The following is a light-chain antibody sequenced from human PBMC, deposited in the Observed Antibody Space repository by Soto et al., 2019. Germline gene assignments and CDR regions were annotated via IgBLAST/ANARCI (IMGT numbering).Light chain of an antibody. CDR1: QSVSSDY. J-gene: IGKJ1*01. Sequence: EIVLTQSPGTLSLSPGERAALSCRASQSVSSDYLTWYRQKPGQAPRLLIYTASTRATGVPNRFSGSGSGTDFTLTISSLEPDDFAAYYCQQYGSFPWTFGQGTKVEVK. V-gene: IGKV3-20*01. CDR2: TAS. CDR3: QQYGSFPWT.